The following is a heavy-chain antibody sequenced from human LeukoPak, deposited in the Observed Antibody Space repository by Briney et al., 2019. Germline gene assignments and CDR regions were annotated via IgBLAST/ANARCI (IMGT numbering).Heavy chain of an antibody. D-gene: IGHD2-21*01. J-gene: IGHJ3*02. V-gene: IGHV3-23*01. Sequence: GGSLRLSCAASGFTFSNNALSWVRQAPGKGLEWVSVISGSGGSTYYADSVKGRFIISRDNSKNTLYLQMDSLRAGDTAVYYCARGRLRVIDAFDTWGQGTMVTVSS. CDR1: GFTFSNNA. CDR3: ARGRLRVIDAFDT. CDR2: ISGSGGST.